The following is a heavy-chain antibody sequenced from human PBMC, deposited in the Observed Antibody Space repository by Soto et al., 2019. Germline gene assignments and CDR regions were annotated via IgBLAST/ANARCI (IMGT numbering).Heavy chain of an antibody. CDR3: ARVIHSGWTFDY. Sequence: SETLSLTCTVSGGSISSYYWSWIRQPPGKGLEWIGYIYYSGSTNYNPSLKSRVTISVDTSKNQFSLKLSSVTAADTAVYYCARVIHSGWTFDYWGQGTLVTVSS. V-gene: IGHV4-59*01. D-gene: IGHD6-19*01. CDR2: IYYSGST. CDR1: GGSISSYY. J-gene: IGHJ4*02.